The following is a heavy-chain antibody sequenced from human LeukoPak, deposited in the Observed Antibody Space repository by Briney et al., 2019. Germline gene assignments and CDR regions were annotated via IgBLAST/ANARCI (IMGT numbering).Heavy chain of an antibody. D-gene: IGHD3-16*01. CDR2: ISGSDAGT. V-gene: IGHV3-23*01. CDR1: GFTFSNYV. J-gene: IGHJ4*02. Sequence: GGSLRLSCAASGFTFSNYVMTWVRQAPGKGLEWVSGISGSDAGTHYADSVKGRFTISRDNSKNTLYLQMNSLRAEDTAVYYCARERDRGRTSPYFDSWGQGTLVPVSS. CDR3: ARERDRGRTSPYFDS.